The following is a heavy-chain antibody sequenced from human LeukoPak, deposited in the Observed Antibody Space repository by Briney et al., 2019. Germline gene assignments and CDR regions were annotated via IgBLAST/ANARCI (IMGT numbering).Heavy chain of an antibody. V-gene: IGHV3-73*01. Sequence: PGGSLRLSCAASGFTFSSYSMNWVRQAPGKGLEWVGRIRSKSNSYATAYAASVKGRFTISRDDSQNTAYLQMNSLKTEDTAVYYCTRLFAGNWFDPWGQGTLVTVSS. CDR2: IRSKSNSYAT. J-gene: IGHJ5*02. CDR3: TRLFAGNWFDP. CDR1: GFTFSSYS.